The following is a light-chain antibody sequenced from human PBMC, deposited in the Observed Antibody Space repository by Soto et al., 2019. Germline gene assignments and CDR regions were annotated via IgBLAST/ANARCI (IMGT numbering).Light chain of an antibody. CDR3: SSYVGTNSYV. CDR2: EVY. CDR1: SXDVGGYNY. J-gene: IGLJ1*01. V-gene: IGLV2-8*01. Sequence: QSALTQPPSASGSPGQXXTXSCTGTSXDVGGYNYVSWYQHHPGKAPKLIIYEVYKRPSGVPDRFSGSKSGNTAALTVSGLQAEDEADYYCSSYVGTNSYVFGTGTKVTVL.